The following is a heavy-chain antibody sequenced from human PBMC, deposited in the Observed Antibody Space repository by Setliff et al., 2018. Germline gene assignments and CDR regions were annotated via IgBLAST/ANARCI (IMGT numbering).Heavy chain of an antibody. J-gene: IGHJ3*02. CDR1: GGSISSYY. Sequence: PSETLSLTCTVSGGSISSYYWSWIRQPAGKGLEWIGSIYYSGSTYYNPSLKSRVTISVDTSKNQFSLKLSSVTAADTAVYYCARRRTALAFDIWGQGTMVTVSS. CDR2: IYYSGST. V-gene: IGHV4-4*07. D-gene: IGHD5-18*01. CDR3: ARRRTALAFDI.